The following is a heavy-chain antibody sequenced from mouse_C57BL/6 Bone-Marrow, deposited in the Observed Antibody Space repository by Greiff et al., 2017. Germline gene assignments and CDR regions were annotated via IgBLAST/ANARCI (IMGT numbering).Heavy chain of an antibody. J-gene: IGHJ2*01. CDR1: GSTFTDYY. CDR2: IIPINGGT. D-gene: IGHD1-1*01. Sequence: VQLQQSGPELVKPGASVKISCKASGSTFTDYYMTWVRQSHGKSLEWIGDIIPINGGTSYTQKFKGKATLTVDKSSSTAYMELRSRTSEDSAIYYCARAITTVVEGTKDYWGQGTTLTVSS. V-gene: IGHV1-26*01. CDR3: ARAITTVVEGTKDY.